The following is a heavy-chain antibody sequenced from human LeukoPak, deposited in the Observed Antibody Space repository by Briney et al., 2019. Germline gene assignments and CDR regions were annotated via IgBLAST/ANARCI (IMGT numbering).Heavy chain of an antibody. J-gene: IGHJ4*02. CDR2: ISYDGSNK. CDR3: ARETMITFGGVIVDKGGFDY. V-gene: IGHV3-30-3*01. D-gene: IGHD3-16*02. Sequence: PGGSLRLSCAASGFTFSSYAMHWVRQAPGKGLEWVAVISYDGSNKYYADSVKGRFTISRDNSKNTLYLQMNSLRAEDTAVYYCARETMITFGGVIVDKGGFDYWGQGTLVTVSS. CDR1: GFTFSSYA.